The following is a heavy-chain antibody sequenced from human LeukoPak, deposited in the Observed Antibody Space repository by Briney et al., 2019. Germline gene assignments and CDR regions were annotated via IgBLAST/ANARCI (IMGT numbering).Heavy chain of an antibody. CDR2: ISWDGGST. Sequence: PGGSLRLSCAASGFTFDDYTMPWVRQAPGKGLEWVSLISWDGGSTYYADSVKGRFTISRDNSKNSLYLQMNSLRTEDTALYYCAKGATHAFRANPDYWGQGTLVTVSS. D-gene: IGHD1-26*01. J-gene: IGHJ4*02. V-gene: IGHV3-43*01. CDR1: GFTFDDYT. CDR3: AKGATHAFRANPDY.